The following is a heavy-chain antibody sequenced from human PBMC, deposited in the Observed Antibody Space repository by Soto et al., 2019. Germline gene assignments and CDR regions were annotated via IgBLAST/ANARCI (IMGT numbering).Heavy chain of an antibody. CDR1: GYTFTSYA. J-gene: IGHJ6*02. V-gene: IGHV1-3*01. D-gene: IGHD3-3*01. CDR3: ARVSYYYFGSGYYNGGMDV. CDR2: INAGNGNT. Sequence: QVQLVQSGAEVKKPGASVKVSCKASGYTFTSYAMHWVRQAPGQRLEWMGWINAGNGNTKYSQKFQGRVTITRDTSASTAYMELSSLRSEDTAVYYCARVSYYYFGSGYYNGGMDVWGQGTTVTVSS.